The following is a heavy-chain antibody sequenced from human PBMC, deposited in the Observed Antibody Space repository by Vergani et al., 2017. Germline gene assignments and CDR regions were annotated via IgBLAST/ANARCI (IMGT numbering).Heavy chain of an antibody. V-gene: IGHV1-69*04. J-gene: IGHJ6*03. CDR1: GGTFSSYA. D-gene: IGHD6-13*01. CDR2: IIPILGIA. CDR3: ARAVIAAAGTYYYYMDV. Sequence: QVQLVQSGAEVKKPGSSVKVSCKASGGTFSSYAISWVRQAPGQGLEWMGRIIPILGIANYAQKFQGRVTITADKSTSPAYMELSSLRSEVTAVYYCARAVIAAAGTYYYYMDVWGKGTTVTVSS.